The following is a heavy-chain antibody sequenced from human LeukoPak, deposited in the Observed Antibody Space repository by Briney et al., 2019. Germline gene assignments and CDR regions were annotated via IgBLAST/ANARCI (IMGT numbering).Heavy chain of an antibody. D-gene: IGHD2-2*01. Sequence: ASVKVSCKASGYTFTGYYMHWVRQATGQGLEWMGWMSPNSGNTGYAQKFQGRVTITRNTSISTAYMELSSLRSEDTAVYYCARIPPGGSSPPDCWGQGTLVTVSS. CDR1: GYTFTGYY. V-gene: IGHV1-8*03. J-gene: IGHJ4*02. CDR2: MSPNSGNT. CDR3: ARIPPGGSSPPDC.